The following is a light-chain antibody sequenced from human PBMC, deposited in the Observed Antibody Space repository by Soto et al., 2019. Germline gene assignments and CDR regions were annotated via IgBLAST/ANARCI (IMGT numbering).Light chain of an antibody. CDR1: QGIGND. J-gene: IGKJ4*01. CDR2: AAS. V-gene: IGKV1-6*01. CDR3: LQDYNYPLT. Sequence: AIQMTQSPSSLSASVGDRVTITCRASQGIGNDLGWYQQKPGKAPKLLIYAASSLQSGVPSRFSGSGSGTDFTLTISSMQSADFATYYCLQDYNYPLTFGVGTKVEIK.